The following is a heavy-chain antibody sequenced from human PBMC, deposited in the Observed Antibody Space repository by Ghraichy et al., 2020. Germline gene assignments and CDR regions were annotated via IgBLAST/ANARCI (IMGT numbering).Heavy chain of an antibody. CDR1: GFTFSSYG. V-gene: IGHV3-30*18. J-gene: IGHJ6*03. D-gene: IGHD3-3*01. CDR2: ISYDGSNK. CDR3: ANGPTYDFWSGYHLAHYYYYMDV. Sequence: GESLNISCAASGFTFSSYGMHWVRQAPGKGLEWVAVISYDGSNKYYADSVKGRFTISRDNSKNTLYLQMNSLRAEDTAVYYCANGPTYDFWSGYHLAHYYYYMDVWGKGTTVTVSS.